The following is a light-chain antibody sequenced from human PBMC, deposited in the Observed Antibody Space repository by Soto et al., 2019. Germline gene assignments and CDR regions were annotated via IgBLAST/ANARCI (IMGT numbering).Light chain of an antibody. CDR1: SSDVGGYNS. CDR2: DVT. J-gene: IGLJ2*01. CDR3: SSYAGFYTLL. Sequence: QSVLTQPASVSGSPGQSITISCTGTSSDVGGYNSVSWYQQHPGKAPKLIIYDVTKRPSGVPDRFSGSKSGNTASLTISGLQAEDESEYYCSSYAGFYTLLFGGGTKLTVL. V-gene: IGLV2-11*01.